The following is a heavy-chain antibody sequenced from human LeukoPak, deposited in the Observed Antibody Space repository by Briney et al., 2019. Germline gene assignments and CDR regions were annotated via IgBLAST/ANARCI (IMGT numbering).Heavy chain of an antibody. CDR3: VRGTLEREDYYGMDV. CDR2: INSDGSST. D-gene: IGHD1-1*01. V-gene: IGHV3-74*01. J-gene: IGHJ6*02. Sequence: GGSLRLSCAASGFTFSSYWMHWVRQAPGKGLVWVSRINSDGSSTSYADSVKGRFTISRDNAKNTLFLQMNSLRAEDTAVYYCVRGTLEREDYYGMDVWGQGTTVTVPS. CDR1: GFTFSSYW.